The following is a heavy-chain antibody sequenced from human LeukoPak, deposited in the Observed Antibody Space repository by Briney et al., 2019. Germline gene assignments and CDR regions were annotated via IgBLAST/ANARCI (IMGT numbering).Heavy chain of an antibody. CDR2: INHSGST. CDR1: GGSFSGYY. CDR3: ARGRFYYYGSGSFVFDY. Sequence: SETLSLTCAVYGGSFSGYYWSWIRQPPGKGLEWIGEINHSGSTNYNPSLKSRVTLSVDTSKNQFSLKLSSVTAADTAVYYCARGRFYYYGSGSFVFDYWGQGTLVTVSS. D-gene: IGHD3-10*01. J-gene: IGHJ4*02. V-gene: IGHV4-34*01.